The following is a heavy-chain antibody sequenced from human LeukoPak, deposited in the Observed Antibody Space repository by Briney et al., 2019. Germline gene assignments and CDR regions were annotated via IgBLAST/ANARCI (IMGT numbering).Heavy chain of an antibody. CDR3: AKIPDYDFWNEVSSSFDS. CDR2: INGGGPRT. D-gene: IGHD3-3*01. Sequence: GGSLRLSCSVSGFTFTDYGMSWVRQAPGKGLEWVSTINGGGPRTYYADSVKGRFTISRDNSNTTLYLQMNNLRPEDTAMYFCAKIPDYDFWNEVSSSFDSWGQGTLVTVPS. V-gene: IGHV3-23*01. J-gene: IGHJ4*02. CDR1: GFTFTDYG.